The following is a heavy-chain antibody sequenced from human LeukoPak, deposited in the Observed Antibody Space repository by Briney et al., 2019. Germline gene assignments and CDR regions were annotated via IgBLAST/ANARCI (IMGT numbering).Heavy chain of an antibody. V-gene: IGHV3-7*01. CDR2: IKQDGSEK. CDR3: PAEDGLRYDYVWGSYFDY. CDR1: GFTFSRYS. Sequence: GGSLRLSCAASGFTFSRYSMSWVRQAPGKGLEWVANIKQDGSEKCYVASVKGRVTISRDNAKNSLYLQMNSLRAEDTAVYFFPAEDGLRYDYVWGSYFDYWGQGTLVTVSS. D-gene: IGHD3-16*01. J-gene: IGHJ4*02.